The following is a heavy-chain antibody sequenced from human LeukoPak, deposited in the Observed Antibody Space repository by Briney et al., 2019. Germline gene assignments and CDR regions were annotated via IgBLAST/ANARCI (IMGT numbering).Heavy chain of an antibody. CDR1: GFTFSSYV. CDR2: ISGSGGST. V-gene: IGHV3-23*01. Sequence: GGSLRLSCAASGFTFSSYVMNWVRQAPGKGLEWVSAISGSGGSTYYADSVKGRFTISRDNSKKTLYLQMNSLRAEDTAVFYCAINKQGKSLDYWGQGTLVTVSS. J-gene: IGHJ4*02. CDR3: AINKQGKSLDY.